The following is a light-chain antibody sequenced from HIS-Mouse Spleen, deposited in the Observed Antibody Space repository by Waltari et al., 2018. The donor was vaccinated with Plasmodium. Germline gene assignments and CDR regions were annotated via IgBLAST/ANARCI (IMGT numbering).Light chain of an antibody. CDR3: QQYNNWSFT. CDR2: GAS. Sequence: EIVMTQSTATLSVSTGERATLSCRASQSVSSNLAWYQQKPGQAPRLLIYGASTMATGIPARFSGSGSGTEFTLTISSLQSEDFAVYYCQQYNNWSFTFGPGTKVDIK. J-gene: IGKJ3*01. V-gene: IGKV3-15*01. CDR1: QSVSSN.